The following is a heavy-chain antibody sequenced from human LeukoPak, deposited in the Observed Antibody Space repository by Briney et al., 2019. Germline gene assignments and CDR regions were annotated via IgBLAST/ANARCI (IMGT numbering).Heavy chain of an antibody. CDR1: GGSIVSSAYY. Sequence: SETLSLTCTVSGGSIVSSAYYWGWIRQPPGKGLEWISSIYYSGNTCYNPSLKSRVTIPVDTSKNQFSLKLSSVAAADTAVYYCARHICSGGSCPDYFDIWGQGTLVTVAS. CDR2: IYYSGNT. V-gene: IGHV4-39*01. CDR3: ARHICSGGSCPDYFDI. J-gene: IGHJ4*02. D-gene: IGHD2-15*01.